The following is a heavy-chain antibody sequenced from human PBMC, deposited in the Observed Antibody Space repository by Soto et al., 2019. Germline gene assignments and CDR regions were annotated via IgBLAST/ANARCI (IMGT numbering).Heavy chain of an antibody. Sequence: GESLKISCKGSGYSFTSYWIGWVRQMPGKGLEWMGIIYPGDSDTRYSPSIQGQVTISADKSISTAYLQWSSLKASDTAMYYCAKYGSGSYYNPDYYYYGMDVWGQGTTVTVSS. CDR1: GYSFTSYW. D-gene: IGHD3-10*01. J-gene: IGHJ6*02. CDR3: AKYGSGSYYNPDYYYYGMDV. V-gene: IGHV5-51*01. CDR2: IYPGDSDT.